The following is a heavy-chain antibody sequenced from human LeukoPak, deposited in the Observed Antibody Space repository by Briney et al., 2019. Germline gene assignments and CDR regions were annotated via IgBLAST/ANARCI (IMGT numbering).Heavy chain of an antibody. CDR3: ARHRDFGSTGYYYPLFDY. V-gene: IGHV1-2*02. D-gene: IGHD3-22*01. CDR2: INANHGGT. CDR1: GYTFTGYY. J-gene: IGHJ4*02. Sequence: GASVKVSCKASGYTFTGYYLHWVRQAPGQGLEWMGWINANHGGTNYAQQFQGRVTMTRDTSISTAYMELSRLRSDDAAVYYCARHRDFGSTGYYYPLFDYWGQGTLVTVSS.